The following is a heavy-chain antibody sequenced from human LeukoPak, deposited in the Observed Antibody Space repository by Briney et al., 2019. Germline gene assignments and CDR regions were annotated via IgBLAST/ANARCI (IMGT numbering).Heavy chain of an antibody. CDR2: ISSSSSYI. CDR3: AKDGDRTYYYDSSGYLPY. Sequence: GGSLRLSRAASGFTFSSYSMNWVRQAQGKGLEWVSCISSSSSYIYYADSVKGRFTISRDNAKNSLYLQMNSLRAEDTAVYYCAKDGDRTYYYDSSGYLPYWGQGTLVTVSS. CDR1: GFTFSSYS. D-gene: IGHD3-22*01. J-gene: IGHJ4*02. V-gene: IGHV3-21*06.